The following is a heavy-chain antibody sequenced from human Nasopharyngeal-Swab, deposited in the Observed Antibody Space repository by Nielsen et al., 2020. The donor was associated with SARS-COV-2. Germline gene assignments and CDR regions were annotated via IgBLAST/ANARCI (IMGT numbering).Heavy chain of an antibody. Sequence: SGTLTLTCAVYGLSFTNIYWSWCRQPPGKGLEWIGEINHSGSTNYNPSLKSRVTLSVDTSKNQYSLKLSSVTAADTAVYYCARDRHDSYGYYYYYYMDVWGKGTTVTVSS. CDR1: GLSFTNIY. D-gene: IGHD5-18*01. CDR2: INHSGST. V-gene: IGHV4-34*01. CDR3: ARDRHDSYGYYYYYYMDV. J-gene: IGHJ6*03.